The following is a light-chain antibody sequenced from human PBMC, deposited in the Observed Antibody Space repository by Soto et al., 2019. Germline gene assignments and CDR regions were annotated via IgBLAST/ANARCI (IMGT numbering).Light chain of an antibody. CDR2: DAS. Sequence: GDRVTITCRASQSISSWLAWYQQKPGKAPKFLIYDASNLESGVPSRFSGSGSGTEFTLTISSLQPEDFATYYCQQLNSFPITFGQGTRLEIK. CDR1: QSISSW. CDR3: QQLNSFPIT. V-gene: IGKV1-5*01. J-gene: IGKJ5*01.